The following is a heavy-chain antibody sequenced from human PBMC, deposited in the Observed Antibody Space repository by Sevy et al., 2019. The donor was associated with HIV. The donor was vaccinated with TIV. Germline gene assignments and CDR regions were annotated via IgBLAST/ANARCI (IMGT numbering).Heavy chain of an antibody. CDR2: ISSDGETA. Sequence: GGSLRLSCAVSGFTFKNSAMSWVRQTPWKGLECFSSISSDGETAYYTDSVKGRFTISRDTNTLYLQLNSLRAEDTAIYYCAKAGPYYLEYWGQGTLVTVSS. CDR1: GFTFKNSA. J-gene: IGHJ4*02. D-gene: IGHD3-10*01. V-gene: IGHV3-23*01. CDR3: AKAGPYYLEY.